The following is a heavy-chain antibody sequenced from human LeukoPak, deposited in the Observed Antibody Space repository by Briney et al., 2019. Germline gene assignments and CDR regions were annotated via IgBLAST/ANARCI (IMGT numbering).Heavy chain of an antibody. D-gene: IGHD3-16*02. CDR1: GGSISSGSYY. V-gene: IGHV4-61*02. J-gene: IGHJ4*02. CDR2: IYTSGST. Sequence: PSQTLSLTCTVSGGSISSGSYYWSWIQQPAGKGLEWIGRIYTSGSTNYNPSLKSRVTISVDTSKNQFSLKLSSVTAADTAVYYCARGRKYYDYVWRSYRYQNYFDYWGQRTLVTVSS. CDR3: ARGRKYYDYVWRSYRYQNYFDY.